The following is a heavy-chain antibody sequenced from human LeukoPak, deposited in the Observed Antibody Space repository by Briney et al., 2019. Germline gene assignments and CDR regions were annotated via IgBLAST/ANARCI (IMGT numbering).Heavy chain of an antibody. CDR3: ARGLEMATIQRWGYFDY. Sequence: PSETLSLTCTDSGGSISSGSYYWSWIRQPAGKGLEWIGRIYTSGSTNYNPSLKSRVTISVDTSKNQFSLKLSSVTAADTAVYYCARGLEMATIQRWGYFDYWGQGTLVTVSS. D-gene: IGHD5-24*01. CDR1: GGSISSGSYY. V-gene: IGHV4-61*02. CDR2: IYTSGST. J-gene: IGHJ4*02.